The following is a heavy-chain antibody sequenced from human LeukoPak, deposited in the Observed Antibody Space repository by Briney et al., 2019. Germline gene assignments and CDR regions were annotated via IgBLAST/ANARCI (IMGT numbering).Heavy chain of an antibody. J-gene: IGHJ6*02. CDR1: GFTFSSYG. V-gene: IGHV3-33*01. D-gene: IGHD6-13*01. CDR3: ARGQPPSYYDMDV. CDR2: IWSDGSSK. Sequence: GSLILSCAASGFTFSSYGMHWVRQAPGKGLEWVAVIWSDGSSKHYADCVKGRFTISRDNSKNTLYLQMSSLRAEDTALYYCARGQPPSYYDMDVWGQGTTVTVSS.